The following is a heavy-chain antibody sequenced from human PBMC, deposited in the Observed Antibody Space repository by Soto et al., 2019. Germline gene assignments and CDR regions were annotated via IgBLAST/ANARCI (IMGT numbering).Heavy chain of an antibody. V-gene: IGHV3-30*18. J-gene: IGHJ4*02. D-gene: IGHD3-9*01. CDR1: GFTFSSYG. CDR2: ISYDGSNK. CDR3: AKTLLRYFDWSSHYFDY. Sequence: GGSLRLSCAASGFTFSSYGMHWVRQAPGKGLEWVAVISYDGSNKYYADSVKGRFTISRDNSKNTLYLQMNSLRAEDTAVDYCAKTLLRYFDWSSHYFDYWGQGTLVTVSS.